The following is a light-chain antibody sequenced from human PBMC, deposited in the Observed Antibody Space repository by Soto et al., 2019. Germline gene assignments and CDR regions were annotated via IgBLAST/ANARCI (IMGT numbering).Light chain of an antibody. CDR2: EVS. CDR1: SSDVGGYNY. J-gene: IGLJ2*01. CDR3: SSYTSSSLLV. V-gene: IGLV2-14*01. Sequence: QPVLTQPASVSGSPGQSITISCTGTSSDVGGYNYVSWYQQHPGKAPKLMIYEVSNRPSGVSNRFSGSKSGNTASLTISGLQAEDEADYYCSSYTSSSLLVFGGGTQLTVL.